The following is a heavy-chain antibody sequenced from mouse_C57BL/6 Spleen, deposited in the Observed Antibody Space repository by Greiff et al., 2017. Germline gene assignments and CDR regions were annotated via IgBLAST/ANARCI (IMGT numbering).Heavy chain of an antibody. CDR1: GFSLTSYG. J-gene: IGHJ4*01. CDR3: AGKIDYDYDRGYAMDY. V-gene: IGHV2-2*01. D-gene: IGHD2-4*01. CDR2: IWSGGST. Sequence: VQLQQSGPGLVQPSQSLSITCTVSGFSLTSYGVHWVRQSPGKGLEWLGVIWSGGSTDYNAAFISRLSISKDNSKSQVFFKMNSLQADDTAIYYCAGKIDYDYDRGYAMDYWGQGTSVTVSS.